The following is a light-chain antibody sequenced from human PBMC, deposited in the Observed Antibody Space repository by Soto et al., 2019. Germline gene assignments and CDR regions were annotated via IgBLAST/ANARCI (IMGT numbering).Light chain of an antibody. CDR1: ASNIGANYD. Sequence: QSVLTQPPSVSGAPGQRVTISCTGGASNIGANYDVHWYQQLPGTAPKLLIYGTSNRPSGVPDRFSGSKSGTSASLAITGLQAEDEAHYFCSSYTTSSPYVFGAGTKVTVL. V-gene: IGLV1-40*01. J-gene: IGLJ1*01. CDR3: SSYTTSSPYV. CDR2: GTS.